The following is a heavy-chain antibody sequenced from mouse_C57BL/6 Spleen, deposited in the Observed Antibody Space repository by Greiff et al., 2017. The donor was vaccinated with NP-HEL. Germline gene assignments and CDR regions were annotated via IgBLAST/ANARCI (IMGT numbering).Heavy chain of an antibody. Sequence: EVQLQQSGPGLVKPSQSLSLTCSVTGYSITSGYYWNWIRQFPGNKLEWMGYISYDGSNNYNPSLKNRISITRDTSKNQFFLKLNSVTTEDTATYYCARDRWPLGYFDVWGTGTTVTVSS. CDR3: ARDRWPLGYFDV. V-gene: IGHV3-6*01. CDR1: GYSITSGYY. J-gene: IGHJ1*03. D-gene: IGHD6-1*01. CDR2: ISYDGSN.